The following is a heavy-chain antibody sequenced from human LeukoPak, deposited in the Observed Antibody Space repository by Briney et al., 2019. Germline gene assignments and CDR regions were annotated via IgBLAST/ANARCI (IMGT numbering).Heavy chain of an antibody. CDR3: GTAAGWAFDY. V-gene: IGHV3-21*01. CDR2: ISSSSSYI. Sequence: PGGSLRLSCAASGFTFSSYSMNWVCQAPGKGLEWVSSISSSSSYIYYADSVKGRFTISRDNAKNSLYLQMNSLRAEDTAVYYCGTAAGWAFDYWGQGTLVTVSS. J-gene: IGHJ4*02. D-gene: IGHD6-13*01. CDR1: GFTFSSYS.